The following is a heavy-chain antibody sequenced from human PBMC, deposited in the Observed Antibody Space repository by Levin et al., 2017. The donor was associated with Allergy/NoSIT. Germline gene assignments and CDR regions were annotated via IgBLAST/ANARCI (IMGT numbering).Heavy chain of an antibody. V-gene: IGHV1-2*02. CDR3: ARVVYDSYYYYGMDV. J-gene: IGHJ6*02. CDR1: GYTFTGYY. D-gene: IGHD2/OR15-2a*01. CDR2: INPNSGGT. Sequence: ASVKVSCKASGYTFTGYYMHWVRQAPGQGLEWMGWINPNSGGTNYAQKFQGRVSMTRDTSISTAYMELRRLRSDDTAVYYCARVVYDSYYYYGMDVWGQGTTVTVPS.